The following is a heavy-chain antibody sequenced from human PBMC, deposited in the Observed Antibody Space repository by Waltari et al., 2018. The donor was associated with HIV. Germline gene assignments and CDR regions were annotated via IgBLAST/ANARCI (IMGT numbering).Heavy chain of an antibody. CDR3: ARGEQSAHGPSDY. Sequence: QVQLEESGGDLVKPGGSLRLSCSASGFTFRYYYMSWMRQAPGKGLEWIAHISRGGSSTYYADSVKGRFTISRDNAKNSLYLQMLSLRAEDTAIYYCARGEQSAHGPSDYWGQGTLVTVSS. D-gene: IGHD4-17*01. CDR2: ISRGGSST. CDR1: GFTFRYYY. V-gene: IGHV3-11*01. J-gene: IGHJ4*02.